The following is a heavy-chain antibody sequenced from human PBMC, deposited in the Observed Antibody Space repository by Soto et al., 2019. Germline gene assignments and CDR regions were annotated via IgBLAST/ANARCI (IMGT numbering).Heavy chain of an antibody. J-gene: IGHJ4*02. D-gene: IGHD6-13*01. CDR2: INPDTGGT. Sequence: QVRLLQSGAEVKKSGASVKVSCKASGYTFTGYYVHWLRQAPGQGLEWMGWINPDTGGTDYAQKFEDGVTMPRDTSITTAYMELTSLKLNDTAVYYCARAVSRDGSSWYRGAYDSWGQGTLVTVSS. CDR1: GYTFTGYY. CDR3: ARAVSRDGSSWYRGAYDS. V-gene: IGHV1-2*02.